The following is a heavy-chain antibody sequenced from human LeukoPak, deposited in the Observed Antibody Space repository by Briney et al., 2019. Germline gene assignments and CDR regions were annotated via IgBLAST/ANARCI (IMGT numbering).Heavy chain of an antibody. V-gene: IGHV3-23*01. CDR3: AKDRRLLREFDY. CDR1: GFTFRNYR. CDR2: IISSGGST. D-gene: IGHD3-22*01. Sequence: GGSLRLSCAASGFTFRNYRMNWVRQAPGKGLEWVSAIISSGGSTFYADSVKGRFTISRDNSKNTLYLQINSLRAEDTAVYYCAKDRRLLREFDYWGQGTLVTVSS. J-gene: IGHJ4*02.